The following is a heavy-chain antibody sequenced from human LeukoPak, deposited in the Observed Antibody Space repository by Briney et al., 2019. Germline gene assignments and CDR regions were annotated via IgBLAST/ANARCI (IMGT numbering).Heavy chain of an antibody. D-gene: IGHD3-22*01. CDR2: ISSSGSTI. CDR1: GFTFSDYY. CDR3: ARKDSYYYDSSGYPTDY. J-gene: IGHJ4*02. Sequence: GGSLRLSCAASGFTFSDYYMSWIRQAPGKGLEWVSYISSSGSTIYYADSVKGRFTISRDNAKNSLYLQMNSLRAEDTAVYYCARKDSYYYDSSGYPTDYWGQGTLVTVSS. V-gene: IGHV3-11*01.